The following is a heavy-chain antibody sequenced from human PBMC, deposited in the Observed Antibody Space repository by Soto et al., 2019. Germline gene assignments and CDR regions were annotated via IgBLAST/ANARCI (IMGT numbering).Heavy chain of an antibody. V-gene: IGHV4-59*01. CDR2: IYYSGST. CDR3: ARDLMSSSDDYYYYYGMDV. D-gene: IGHD6-6*01. J-gene: IGHJ6*02. Sequence: SETLSLTCTVSGGSISSYYWSWIRQPPGKGLEWIGYIYYSGSTNYNPSLKSRVTISVDTSKNQFSLKLSSVTAADTAVYYCARDLMSSSDDYYYYYGMDVWGQGTTVTVSS. CDR1: GGSISSYY.